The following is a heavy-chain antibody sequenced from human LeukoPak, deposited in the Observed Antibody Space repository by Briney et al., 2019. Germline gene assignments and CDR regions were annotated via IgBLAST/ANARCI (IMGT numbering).Heavy chain of an antibody. CDR3: ARVGGIYDFWSGSLPWSV. J-gene: IGHJ6*04. CDR2: IKQDGSEK. Sequence: GGSLRLSCAASGFTFSSYAMSWVRQAPGKGLEWVANIKQDGSEKYYVDSVKGRFTISRDNAKNSLYLQMNSLRAEDTAVYYCARVGGIYDFWSGSLPWSVWGKGTTVTVSS. D-gene: IGHD3-3*01. CDR1: GFTFSSYA. V-gene: IGHV3-7*01.